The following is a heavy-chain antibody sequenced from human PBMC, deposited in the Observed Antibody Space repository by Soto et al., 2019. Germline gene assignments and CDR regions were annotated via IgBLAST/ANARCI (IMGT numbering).Heavy chain of an antibody. CDR1: GGSFSAYY. CDR2: INHSGGT. D-gene: IGHD3-10*01. V-gene: IGHV4-34*01. Sequence: SETLSLTCAVYGGSFSAYYWSWIRQPPGKGLEWIGEINHSGGTSYNPSLKSRVTISVDTSKSQFSLKLTSVTAADTAVYYCARGFGGTFDYWGQGTLVTVSS. CDR3: ARGFGGTFDY. J-gene: IGHJ4*02.